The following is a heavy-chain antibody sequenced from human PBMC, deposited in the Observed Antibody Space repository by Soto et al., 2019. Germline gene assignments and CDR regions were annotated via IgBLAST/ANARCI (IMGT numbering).Heavy chain of an antibody. V-gene: IGHV3-30*18. Sequence: LRPSCAASGFTFSSYGMHWVRQAPGKGLEWVAVISYDGSNKYYADSVKGRFTISRDNSKNTLYLQMSSLRAEDTAVYYCVKDGSSGWPYFYDMDVWGQGTTVTVSS. J-gene: IGHJ6*02. CDR1: GFTFSSYG. CDR2: ISYDGSNK. CDR3: VKDGSSGWPYFYDMDV. D-gene: IGHD6-19*01.